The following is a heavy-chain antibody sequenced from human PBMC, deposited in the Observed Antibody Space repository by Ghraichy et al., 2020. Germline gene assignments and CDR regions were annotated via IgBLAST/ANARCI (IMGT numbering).Heavy chain of an antibody. Sequence: TLSLTCTVSGGSINSDRYYRGWVRQPPGKALEWVATVYYSDYPFYNPALRSRVTISVDTSKHQFSLSLNSVTAADTAVYYCAALGYCSNGECTSVDYWGQGLPVTVSS. J-gene: IGHJ4*02. V-gene: IGHV4-39*01. CDR2: VYYSDYP. CDR1: GGSINSDRYY. D-gene: IGHD2-8*01. CDR3: AALGYCSNGECTSVDY.